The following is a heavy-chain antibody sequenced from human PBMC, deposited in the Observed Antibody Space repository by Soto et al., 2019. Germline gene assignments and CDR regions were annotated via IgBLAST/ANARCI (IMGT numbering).Heavy chain of an antibody. CDR3: ARENAAEYYYYGMDV. Sequence: SETLSLTCTVSGGSISSYYWSWIRQPPGKGLEWIGYIYYSGSTNYNPSLKSRVTISVDTSKNQFSLKLSSVTAADTAVYYCARENAAEYYYYGMDVWGQGTTVTVSS. CDR1: GGSISSYY. J-gene: IGHJ6*02. D-gene: IGHD1-1*01. CDR2: IYYSGST. V-gene: IGHV4-59*01.